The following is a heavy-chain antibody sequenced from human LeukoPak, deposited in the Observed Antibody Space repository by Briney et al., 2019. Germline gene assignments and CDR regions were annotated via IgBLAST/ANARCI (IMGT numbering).Heavy chain of an antibody. CDR2: INPNSGGT. V-gene: IGHV1-2*02. CDR3: ARDGNIYGSGRGYLDV. Sequence: GASVKVSCKASGYTFTGYYMHWVRQAPGQGLEWMGWINPNSGGTNYAQKFQGRVTITRDTSMTTAYMELSRLRSDDTAVYYCARDGNIYGSGRGYLDVWGKGATVTVSS. CDR1: GYTFTGYY. J-gene: IGHJ6*03. D-gene: IGHD3-10*01.